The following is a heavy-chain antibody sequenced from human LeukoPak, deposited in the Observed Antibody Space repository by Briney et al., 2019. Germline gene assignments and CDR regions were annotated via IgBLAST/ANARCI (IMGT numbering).Heavy chain of an antibody. CDR2: ISAYNGNT. V-gene: IGHV1-18*01. D-gene: IGHD2-8*01. Sequence: ASVKVSCKASGYTFTSYGISWVRQAPGQGLEWMGWISAYNGNTNYPQKLQGRVTMTTDPSTSTAYMELRSLRSDDTAVYYCARDSTSMVGFYYYGMDVWGQGTTVTVSS. CDR3: ARDSTSMVGFYYYGMDV. J-gene: IGHJ6*02. CDR1: GYTFTSYG.